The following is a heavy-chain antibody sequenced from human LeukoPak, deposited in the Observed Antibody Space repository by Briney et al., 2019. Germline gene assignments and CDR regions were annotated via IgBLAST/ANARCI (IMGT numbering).Heavy chain of an antibody. CDR1: GFTFSSYS. V-gene: IGHV3-21*01. Sequence: AGSLRLSCAASGFTFSSYSMNWVRQAPGKGLEWVSSISSSSSYIYYADSMKGRFTISRDNAKNSLYLQMNSLRAEDTAVYYCARVIAAADYYFDYWGQGTQVTVSS. J-gene: IGHJ4*02. CDR3: ARVIAAADYYFDY. CDR2: ISSSSSYI. D-gene: IGHD6-13*01.